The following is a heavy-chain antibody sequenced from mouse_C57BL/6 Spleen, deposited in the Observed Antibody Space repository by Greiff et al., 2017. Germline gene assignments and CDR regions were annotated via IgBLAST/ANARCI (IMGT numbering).Heavy chain of an antibody. D-gene: IGHD1-1*01. Sequence: VQLQQPGAELVMPGASVKLSCKASGYTFTSYWMHWVKQRPGQGLEWIGEIDPSDSYTNYNQKFKGKSTLTVDKSSSTAYMQLSSLTSEGSAVXYSARYYYAGSSSNLYFDYWGQGTTLTVSS. CDR3: ARYYYAGSSSNLYFDY. J-gene: IGHJ2*01. V-gene: IGHV1-69*01. CDR2: IDPSDSYT. CDR1: GYTFTSYW.